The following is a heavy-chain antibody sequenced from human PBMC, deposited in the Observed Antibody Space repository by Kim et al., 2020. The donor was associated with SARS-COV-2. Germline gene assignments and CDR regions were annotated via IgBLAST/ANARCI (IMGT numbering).Heavy chain of an antibody. CDR1: GSTFSSYA. J-gene: IGHJ6*02. D-gene: IGHD6-19*01. Sequence: GGSLRLSCAASGSTFSSYAMHWVRQAPGKGLEWVAVISYDGSNKYYADSVKGRFTISRDNSKNTLYLQMNSLRAEDTAVYYCARDRAGKNYYYYYGMDVWGQGNTVTVSS. CDR2: ISYDGSNK. V-gene: IGHV3-30*04. CDR3: ARDRAGKNYYYYYGMDV.